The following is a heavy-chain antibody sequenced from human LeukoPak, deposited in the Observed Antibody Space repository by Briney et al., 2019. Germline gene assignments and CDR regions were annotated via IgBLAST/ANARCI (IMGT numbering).Heavy chain of an antibody. Sequence: ASVKVSCKASGYTFTSYDINWVRQATGQGLEWMGWMNPNSGNTGYAQKFQGRVTITRNTSISTAYMELSSLRSGDTAVYYCAREYSGYDGRYYYYYMDVWGKGTTVTVSS. CDR3: AREYSGYDGRYYYYYMDV. CDR2: MNPNSGNT. D-gene: IGHD5-12*01. V-gene: IGHV1-8*03. J-gene: IGHJ6*03. CDR1: GYTFTSYD.